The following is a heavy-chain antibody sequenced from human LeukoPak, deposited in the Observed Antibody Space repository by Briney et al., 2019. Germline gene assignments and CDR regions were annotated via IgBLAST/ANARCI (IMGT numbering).Heavy chain of an antibody. V-gene: IGHV3-23*01. Sequence: RPGGSLRLSCAASGFTFSNYAMNWVRQAPGKGLEWVSAISASGDTTYYADSVKGPFTISRDNSKNTLYLQMNSLRAEDTAVYYCARDQVVVIVLFDYWGQGTLVTVSS. CDR2: ISASGDTT. CDR3: ARDQVVVIVLFDY. CDR1: GFTFSNYA. D-gene: IGHD3-22*01. J-gene: IGHJ4*02.